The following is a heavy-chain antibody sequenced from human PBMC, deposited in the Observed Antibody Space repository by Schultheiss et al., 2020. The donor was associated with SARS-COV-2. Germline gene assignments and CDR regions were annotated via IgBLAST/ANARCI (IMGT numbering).Heavy chain of an antibody. D-gene: IGHD3-10*01. CDR2: ISAYNGNT. CDR3: ARSTGLDGSGSYSRFHKPNREGCGMDV. CDR1: GYTFTSYG. V-gene: IGHV1-18*01. Sequence: ASVKVSCKASGYTFTSYGISWVRQAPGQGLEWMGWISAYNGNTNYAQKLQGRVTMTTDTSTSTAYMELRSLRSDDTAVYYGARSTGLDGSGSYSRFHKPNREGCGMDVWGQGGTVTVAS. J-gene: IGHJ6*02.